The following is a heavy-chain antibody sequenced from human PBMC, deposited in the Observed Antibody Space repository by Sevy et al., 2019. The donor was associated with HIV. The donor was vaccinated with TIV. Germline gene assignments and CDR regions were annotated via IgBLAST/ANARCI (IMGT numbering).Heavy chain of an antibody. CDR3: ARGEGSTYYYDSSGYLYAFDI. Sequence: GGSLRLSCAASGFTFSSYAMHWVRQAPGKGLEWVAVISYDGSNKYYADSVKGRFTISRDNSKNTLYLQMNSLRAEDTAVDYCARGEGSTYYYDSSGYLYAFDIWGQGTMVTVSS. V-gene: IGHV3-30-3*01. CDR1: GFTFSSYA. D-gene: IGHD3-22*01. CDR2: ISYDGSNK. J-gene: IGHJ3*02.